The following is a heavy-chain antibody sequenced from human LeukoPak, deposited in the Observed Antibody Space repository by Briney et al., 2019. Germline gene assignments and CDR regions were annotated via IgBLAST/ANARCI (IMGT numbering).Heavy chain of an antibody. D-gene: IGHD3-9*01. J-gene: IGHJ4*02. Sequence: PGGSLRLSCAASGFTVSSNYMGWVRQSPGKGLEWVSVIYSGGSTYYADSVKGRFTISRENSKNTLYLQMNSLRAEDTAVYYCARTDILAYYFDYWGQGTLVTVSS. CDR3: ARTDILAYYFDY. V-gene: IGHV3-66*01. CDR1: GFTVSSNY. CDR2: IYSGGST.